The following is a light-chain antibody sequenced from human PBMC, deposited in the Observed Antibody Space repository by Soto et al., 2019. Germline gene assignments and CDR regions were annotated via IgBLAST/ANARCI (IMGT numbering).Light chain of an antibody. CDR2: GAS. V-gene: IGKV3-15*01. CDR1: QSVSSY. Sequence: EIVLPQSPATLSLSPGERAALSCRASQSVSSYLAWYQQKPGQAPRLLIYGASTRATGIPARFSGSGSGTEFTLTISSLQSEDFAVYYCQQYGSSPWTFGQGTKVDIK. J-gene: IGKJ1*01. CDR3: QQYGSSPWT.